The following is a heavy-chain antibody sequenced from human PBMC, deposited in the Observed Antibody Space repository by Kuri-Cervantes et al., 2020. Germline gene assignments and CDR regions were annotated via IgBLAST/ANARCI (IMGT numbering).Heavy chain of an antibody. CDR1: GYTFTSYG. J-gene: IGHJ4*02. CDR3: ARFSDDYDILTVDY. V-gene: IGHV1-18*01. CDR2: ISAYNGNT. Sequence: ASVKVSCKASGYTFTSYGISWVRQAPGQGLEWMGWISAYNGNTNYAQKLRGRVTMTTDTSTSTAYMELRSLRSDDTAVYYCARFSDDYDILTVDYWGQGTLVTVSS. D-gene: IGHD3-9*01.